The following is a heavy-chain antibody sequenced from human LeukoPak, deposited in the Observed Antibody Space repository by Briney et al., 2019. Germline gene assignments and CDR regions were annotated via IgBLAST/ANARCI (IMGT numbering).Heavy chain of an antibody. J-gene: IGHJ4*02. CDR2: ISGSGGST. Sequence: GGSLRLSCAASGFTFSSYWMSWVRQAPGKGLEWVSAISGSGGSTYYADSVKGRFTISRDNSKNTLYLQMNSLRAEDTAVYYCAKAKSSSWKEGAYRGQGTLVTVSS. CDR1: GFTFSSYW. D-gene: IGHD6-13*01. CDR3: AKAKSSSWKEGAY. V-gene: IGHV3-23*01.